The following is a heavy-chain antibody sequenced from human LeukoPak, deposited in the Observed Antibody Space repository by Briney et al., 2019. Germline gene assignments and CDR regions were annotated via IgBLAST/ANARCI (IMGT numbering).Heavy chain of an antibody. D-gene: IGHD6-19*01. CDR3: AKGKAGTPEYFQH. Sequence: GGSLRLSCAASGFTFDDYTMHWVRQAPGKGLEWVSLISWDGGSTYYADSGKGRFTISRDNCKNSLYLQMNSLRTEDTALYYCAKGKAGTPEYFQHWGQGTLVTVSS. J-gene: IGHJ1*01. V-gene: IGHV3-43*01. CDR2: ISWDGGST. CDR1: GFTFDDYT.